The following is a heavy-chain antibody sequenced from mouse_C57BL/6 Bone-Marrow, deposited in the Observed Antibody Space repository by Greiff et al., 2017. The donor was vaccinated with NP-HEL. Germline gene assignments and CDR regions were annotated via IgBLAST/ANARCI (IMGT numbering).Heavy chain of an antibody. J-gene: IGHJ3*01. CDR1: GFTFSDYY. CDR3: AREGSSYAWFAY. D-gene: IGHD1-1*01. CDR2: INYDGSST. V-gene: IGHV5-16*01. Sequence: EVKLMESEGGLVQPGSSMKLSCTASGFTFSDYYMAWVRQVPEKGLEWVANINYDGSSTYYLDSLKSRFIISRDNAKNILYLQMSSLKSEDTATYYCAREGSSYAWFAYWGQGTLVTVSA.